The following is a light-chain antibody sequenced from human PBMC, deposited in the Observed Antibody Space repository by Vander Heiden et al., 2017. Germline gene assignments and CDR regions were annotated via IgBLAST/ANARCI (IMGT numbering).Light chain of an antibody. CDR1: QSVLYSSNNKNY. CDR3: QQYYSTPLT. V-gene: IGKV4-1*01. CDR2: WAS. J-gene: IGKJ4*01. Sequence: IVMTQSPDSLAVSLGERATINCKSSQSVLYSSNNKNYLAWYPQKPGQPPKLLIYWASTRESGVLDRFSGSGSGTDFTLTISSLQAEDVAVYYCQQYYSTPLTFGGGTKVEIK.